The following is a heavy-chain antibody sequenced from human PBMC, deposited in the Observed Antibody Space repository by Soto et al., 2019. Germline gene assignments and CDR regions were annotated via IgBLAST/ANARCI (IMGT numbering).Heavy chain of an antibody. CDR3: EKDWSYNYDTDAFDI. CDR1: RFPFSTYG. J-gene: IGHJ3*02. Sequence: GSLRLSCAAARFPFSTYGMHWVRQAPGKGLEWVAVISYDGGEKYYADSVKGRFTISRDNYKNTLYLQMDSLRTEDTAVYFCEKDWSYNYDTDAFDIWGQGTMVTV. CDR2: ISYDGGEK. V-gene: IGHV3-30*18. D-gene: IGHD1-26*01.